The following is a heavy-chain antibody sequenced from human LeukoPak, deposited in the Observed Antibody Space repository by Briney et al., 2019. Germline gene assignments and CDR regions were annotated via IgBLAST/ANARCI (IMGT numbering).Heavy chain of an antibody. CDR3: AREGGFCFGDTCRFFDF. V-gene: IGHV3-21*01. J-gene: IGHJ4*02. D-gene: IGHD2-15*01. Sequence: GGSLSLSFAASGFTFSTSSLNWVRQAPGKGLEWVSSTSSSRSYIYYADSVKGRFTISRDNAKNSLYLQMNSLGAEDTAVYYCAREGGFCFGDTCRFFDFWGQGTLVTVSS. CDR1: GFTFSTSS. CDR2: TSSSRSYI.